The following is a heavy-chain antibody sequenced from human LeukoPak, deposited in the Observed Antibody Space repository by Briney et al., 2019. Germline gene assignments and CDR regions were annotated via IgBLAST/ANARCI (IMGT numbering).Heavy chain of an antibody. CDR3: ARDKTGEYRAVAGPYYYGMDV. CDR2: ISSSSSTI. V-gene: IGHV3-48*04. D-gene: IGHD6-19*01. CDR1: GFTFSSYS. J-gene: IGHJ6*02. Sequence: GGSLRLSCAASGFTFSSYSMNWVRQAPGKGLEWVSYISSSSSTIYYADSVKGRFTISRDNAKNSLYLQMNSLRAEDTAVYYCARDKTGEYRAVAGPYYYGMDVWGQGTTVTVSS.